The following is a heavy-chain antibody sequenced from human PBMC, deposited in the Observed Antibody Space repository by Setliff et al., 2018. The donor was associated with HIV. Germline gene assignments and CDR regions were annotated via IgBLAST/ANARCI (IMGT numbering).Heavy chain of an antibody. V-gene: IGHV3-21*04. J-gene: IGHJ6*02. Sequence: GGSLRLSCAASGVTLKNDWMNWVRQAPGKGLEWVSSISSSGGSTYYADSVKGRFTISRDNTRNSLYLQMNSLRADDTAVYYCARAKIGPYGDSTYYYGLDVWGQGTTVTVSS. CDR1: GVTLKNDW. CDR3: ARAKIGPYGDSTYYYGLDV. CDR2: ISSSGGST. D-gene: IGHD4-17*01.